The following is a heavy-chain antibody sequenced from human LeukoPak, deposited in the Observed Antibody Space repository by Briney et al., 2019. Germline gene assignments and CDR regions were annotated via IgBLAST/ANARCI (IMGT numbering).Heavy chain of an antibody. CDR3: AKGSSGSLRTGSDY. D-gene: IGHD1-26*01. J-gene: IGHJ4*02. CDR1: GGSISSYY. Sequence: PSETLSLTCTVSGGSISSYYWSWIRQPPGKGLEWIGYIYYSGSTNYNPSLKSRVTISVDTSKNQFSLKLSSVTAADTAVYYCAKGSSGSLRTGSDYWGQGTLVTVSS. V-gene: IGHV4-59*01. CDR2: IYYSGST.